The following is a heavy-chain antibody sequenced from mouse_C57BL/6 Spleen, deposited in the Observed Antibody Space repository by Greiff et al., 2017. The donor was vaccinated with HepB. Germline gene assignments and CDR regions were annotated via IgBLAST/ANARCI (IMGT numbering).Heavy chain of an antibody. CDR3: EKGFSATRGYAMDY. D-gene: IGHD1-1*01. Sequence: QVQLQQPGAELVKPGASVKLSCKASGYTFTSYWMPWVKQRPGQGLEWIGMIHPNSGSTNYNEKFKSKATLTVDKSSSTAYMQLSSLTSEDSAVYYCEKGFSATRGYAMDYWGQGTSVTASS. J-gene: IGHJ4*01. CDR2: IHPNSGST. CDR1: GYTFTSYW. V-gene: IGHV1-64*01.